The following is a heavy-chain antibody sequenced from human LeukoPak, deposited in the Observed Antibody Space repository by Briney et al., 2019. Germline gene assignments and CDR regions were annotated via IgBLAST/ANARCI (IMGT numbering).Heavy chain of an antibody. CDR1: GYTFTGYY. D-gene: IGHD2-21*02. Sequence: ASVKVSCKASGYTFTGYYMRWVRQAPGQGLEWMGWINPNSGGTNYAQKFQGRVTMTRDTSISTAYMELSRLRSDDTAVYYCARDAVTAQYFDYWGQGTLVTVSS. J-gene: IGHJ4*02. V-gene: IGHV1-2*02. CDR2: INPNSGGT. CDR3: ARDAVTAQYFDY.